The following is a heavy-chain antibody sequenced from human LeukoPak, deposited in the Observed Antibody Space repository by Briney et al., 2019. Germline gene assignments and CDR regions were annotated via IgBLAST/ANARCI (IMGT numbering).Heavy chain of an antibody. J-gene: IGHJ4*02. CDR2: ISRNSGSI. Sequence: GGSLRLSCAASGFTFDDYAMHWVRQAPGKGLEWVSGISRNSGSIGYADSVKGRFTISRDNAKNSLYLQMNSLRAEDTALYYCAKDQYYDFWSGYLNYWGQGTLVTVSS. D-gene: IGHD3-3*01. V-gene: IGHV3-9*01. CDR3: AKDQYYDFWSGYLNY. CDR1: GFTFDDYA.